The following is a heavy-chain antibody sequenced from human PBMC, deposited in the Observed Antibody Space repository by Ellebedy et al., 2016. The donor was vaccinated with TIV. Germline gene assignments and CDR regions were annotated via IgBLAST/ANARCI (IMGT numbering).Heavy chain of an antibody. J-gene: IGHJ4*02. CDR2: IRSRAFGGAT. V-gene: IGHV3-49*03. CDR1: GFPFEDYA. CDR3: TRGTSGWYEGNFDF. Sequence: GESLKISCSVTGFPFEDYAMSWFRQAPGKGLQWLGFIRSRAFGGATQYAASVRGRFTISKDESKNNVYLQMNSLTAEDTAIYYCTRGTSGWYEGNFDFWGPGTRVNVSS. D-gene: IGHD6-19*01.